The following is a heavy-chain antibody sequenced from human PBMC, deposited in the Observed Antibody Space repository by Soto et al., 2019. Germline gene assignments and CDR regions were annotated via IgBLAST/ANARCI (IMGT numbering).Heavy chain of an antibody. Sequence: QVQLVQSGAEVKKPGASVKVSCKASGYTFTSYYMHWVRQAPGQGLEWMGIINPSGGSTSYAQKFQGRVTMTRDTSTSTVYRELSSLRSEDTAVYYCAREGCSGGSCYSLYHGMDVWGQGTTVTVSS. CDR3: AREGCSGGSCYSLYHGMDV. J-gene: IGHJ6*02. CDR1: GYTFTSYY. V-gene: IGHV1-46*01. D-gene: IGHD2-15*01. CDR2: INPSGGST.